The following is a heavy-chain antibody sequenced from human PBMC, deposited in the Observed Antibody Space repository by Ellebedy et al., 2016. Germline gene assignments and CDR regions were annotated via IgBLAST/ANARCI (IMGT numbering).Heavy chain of an antibody. D-gene: IGHD3-16*01. CDR3: AKVRSPEFYNDYALDG. Sequence: GESLKISCAASGFSVTSNDMSWVRQAPGRGLELVSLMYGGGTEYYADSVKGRFTISRDNSKISVYLHLNSLRVEDTAVYYCAKVRSPEFYNDYALDGWGQGTTVTVSS. V-gene: IGHV3-66*02. CDR1: GFSVTSND. CDR2: MYGGGTE. J-gene: IGHJ6*02.